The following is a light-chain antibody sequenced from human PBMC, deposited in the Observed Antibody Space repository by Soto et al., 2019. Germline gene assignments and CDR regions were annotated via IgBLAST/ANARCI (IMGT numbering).Light chain of an antibody. Sequence: DIQMTQSPSTLSASVGDRVTITCRASQSISSWLAWYQQKPGKAPKLLIYKASSLEGGVPSRFSGSGSGTDLTLTISSLQPDDFATYYCQQYHSYSLTFGGGTKG. CDR3: QQYHSYSLT. CDR2: KAS. J-gene: IGKJ4*01. CDR1: QSISSW. V-gene: IGKV1-5*03.